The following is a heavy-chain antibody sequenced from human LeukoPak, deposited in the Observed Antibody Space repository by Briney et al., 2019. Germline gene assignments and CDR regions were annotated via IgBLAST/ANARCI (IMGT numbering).Heavy chain of an antibody. Sequence: SQTLSLTCAISGDSVSSNSATWNWIRQSPSRGLEWLGRTYYRSKWYNDYAVFVKSRITINPDTSKNQFSLHLNSVTPEDTAVYYCARDQIAAAGPNDYWGQGTLVTVSS. D-gene: IGHD6-13*01. CDR2: TYYRSKWYN. CDR1: GDSVSSNSAT. CDR3: ARDQIAAAGPNDY. V-gene: IGHV6-1*01. J-gene: IGHJ4*02.